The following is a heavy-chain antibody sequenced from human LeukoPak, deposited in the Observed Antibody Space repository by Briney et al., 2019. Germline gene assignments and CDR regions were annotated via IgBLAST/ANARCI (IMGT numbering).Heavy chain of an antibody. V-gene: IGHV1-8*01. Sequence: ASVKVSCKASGYTFTSYDINWVRQATGQGLEWMGWMNPNSGNTGYAQKLQGRVTMTRNTSISTAYMELSSLRSEDTAVYYCARGGDDGSGSYYKAPYYYYYYGMDVWGQGTTVTVSS. CDR1: GYTFTSYD. J-gene: IGHJ6*02. D-gene: IGHD3-10*01. CDR3: ARGGDDGSGSYYKAPYYYYYYGMDV. CDR2: MNPNSGNT.